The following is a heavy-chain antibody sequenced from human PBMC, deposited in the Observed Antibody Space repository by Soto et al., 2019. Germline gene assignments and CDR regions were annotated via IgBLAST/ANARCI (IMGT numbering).Heavy chain of an antibody. Sequence: LQLQESGPGLVKPSETLSLTCTVSGGSISSSSYYWGWIRQPPGKGLEWIGSIYYSGSTYYNPSLKSRVTISVDTSKNQFSLKLSSVTAADTAVYYCARQNYYDSSGYPNWFDPWGQGTLVTVSS. D-gene: IGHD3-22*01. J-gene: IGHJ5*02. CDR3: ARQNYYDSSGYPNWFDP. V-gene: IGHV4-39*01. CDR1: GGSISSSSYY. CDR2: IYYSGST.